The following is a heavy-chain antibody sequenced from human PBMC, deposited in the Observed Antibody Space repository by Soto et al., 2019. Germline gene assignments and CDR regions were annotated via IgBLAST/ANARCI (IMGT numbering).Heavy chain of an antibody. J-gene: IGHJ4*02. CDR3: AREGYCSGGSCSEHLDY. D-gene: IGHD2-15*01. V-gene: IGHV1-69*08. CDR2: IIPILGIA. CDR1: GGTFSSYT. Sequence: QVQLVQSGAEVKKPGSSVKVSCKASGGTFSSYTISWVRQAPGQGLEWMGRIIPILGIANYAQKFQGRVTITADKSTSTAYMELSSLRSEDTAVYYCAREGYCSGGSCSEHLDYWGQGTLVTVSS.